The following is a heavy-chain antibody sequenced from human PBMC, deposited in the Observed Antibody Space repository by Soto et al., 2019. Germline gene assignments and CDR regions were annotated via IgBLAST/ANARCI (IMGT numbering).Heavy chain of an antibody. D-gene: IGHD6-6*01. CDR3: ARLAARQATDF. CDR2: IRQDGNQI. J-gene: IGHJ4*02. Sequence: GGSLRLSCAASGFSFSTYWMSWVRQAPGRGLEWVANIRQDGNQIYYVDSVKGRFTVSRDNAKNSLFLQMNSLTAEDTAVYFCARLAARQATDFWGQGTLVTVSS. CDR1: GFSFSTYW. V-gene: IGHV3-7*03.